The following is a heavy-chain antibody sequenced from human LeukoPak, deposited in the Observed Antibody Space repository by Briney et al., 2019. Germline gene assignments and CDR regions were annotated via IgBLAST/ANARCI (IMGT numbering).Heavy chain of an antibody. CDR1: GGSISTYY. J-gene: IGHJ4*02. D-gene: IGHD6-13*01. CDR2: IYYSGST. CDR3: ARSRGYFDY. Sequence: SETLYLTCTVSGGSISTYYWSWIRQPPGKGLEWIGYIYYSGSTNYNPSLKSRVTISVDTSKNQFSLKLTSVTAADTALYYCARSRGYFDYWGQGTLVTVSS. V-gene: IGHV4-59*01.